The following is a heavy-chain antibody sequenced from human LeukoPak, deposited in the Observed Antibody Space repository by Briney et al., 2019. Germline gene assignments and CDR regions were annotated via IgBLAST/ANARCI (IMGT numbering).Heavy chain of an antibody. Sequence: GGSLRLSCAASGFTFSSYGMHWVRQAPGKGLEWVAFIRYDGSNKYYADSVKGRFTISRDNSKNTLYLQVNSLRAEDTAVYYCAKDRDSSSWFGYYFDYWGQGTLVTVSS. CDR2: IRYDGSNK. J-gene: IGHJ4*02. CDR3: AKDRDSSSWFGYYFDY. V-gene: IGHV3-30*02. CDR1: GFTFSSYG. D-gene: IGHD6-13*01.